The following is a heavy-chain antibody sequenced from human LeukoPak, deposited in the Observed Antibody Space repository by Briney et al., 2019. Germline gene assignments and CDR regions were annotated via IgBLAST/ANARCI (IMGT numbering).Heavy chain of an antibody. CDR2: IFRDDST. Sequence: GGSLRLSCAASGFTVSNNYMMWVHQAPGKGLEWVSAIFRDDSTYYADSVKGRFTISRDNSKNTLYLQMNSLRAEDTAVYYCARDLYDGGSWGYFDYWGQGTLVTVSS. CDR3: ARDLYDGGSWGYFDY. V-gene: IGHV3-53*05. CDR1: GFTVSNNY. D-gene: IGHD2-15*01. J-gene: IGHJ4*02.